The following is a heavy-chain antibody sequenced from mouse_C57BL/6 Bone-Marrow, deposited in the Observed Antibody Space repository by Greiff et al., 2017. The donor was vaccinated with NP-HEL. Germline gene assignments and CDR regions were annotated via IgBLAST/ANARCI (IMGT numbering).Heavy chain of an antibody. J-gene: IGHJ2*01. Sequence: EVKLMESGPELVKPGASVKISCKASGYSFTGYYMNWVKQSPEKSLEWIGEINPSTGGTTYNQKFKAKATLTVDKSSSTAYMQLKSLTSEDSAVYYCARSTVVATDFDYWGQGTTLTVSS. D-gene: IGHD1-1*01. V-gene: IGHV1-42*01. CDR1: GYSFTGYY. CDR2: INPSTGGT. CDR3: ARSTVVATDFDY.